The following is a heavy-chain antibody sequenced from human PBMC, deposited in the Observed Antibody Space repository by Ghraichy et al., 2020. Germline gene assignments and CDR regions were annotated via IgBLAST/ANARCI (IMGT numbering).Heavy chain of an antibody. D-gene: IGHD3-10*01. CDR2: ISYDGRLK. Sequence: GRSLRLSCAASGFRFSNYGMHWVRQAPGKGLEWVTVISYDGRLKYYGDSVKGRFIISRDNSENTLDLQMNSLRAEDSAVYYCVKEKDYYVSMSYDHWGQGTLVTVSS. CDR3: VKEKDYYVSMSYDH. J-gene: IGHJ4*02. CDR1: GFRFSNYG. V-gene: IGHV3-30*18.